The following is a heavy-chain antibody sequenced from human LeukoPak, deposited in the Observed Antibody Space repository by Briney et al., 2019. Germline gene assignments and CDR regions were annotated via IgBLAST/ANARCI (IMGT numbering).Heavy chain of an antibody. Sequence: PSETLSLTCTVSGASFSNDYWSWVRQAPGKGLEWVSAISGSGGSTYYADSVKGRFTISRDNSKNTLYLQMNSLRAEDTAVYYCAKHMDYGSGRGVWGSYRLDAFDIWGQGTMVTVSS. CDR3: AKHMDYGSGRGVWGSYRLDAFDI. CDR2: ISGSGGST. V-gene: IGHV3-23*01. CDR1: GASFSNDY. J-gene: IGHJ3*02. D-gene: IGHD3-16*02.